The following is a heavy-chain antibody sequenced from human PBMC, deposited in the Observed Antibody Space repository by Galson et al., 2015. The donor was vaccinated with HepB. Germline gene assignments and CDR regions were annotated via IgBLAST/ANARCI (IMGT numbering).Heavy chain of an antibody. D-gene: IGHD4-23*01. CDR1: YA. Sequence: YAMHWVRQAPGQRLEWMGWINAGNGNTKYSQKFQGRVTITRDTSASTAYMELSSLRSEDTAVYYCARGYGGNSGHFDYWGQGTLVTVSS. CDR3: ARGYGGNSGHFDY. CDR2: INAGNGNT. V-gene: IGHV1-3*01. J-gene: IGHJ4*02.